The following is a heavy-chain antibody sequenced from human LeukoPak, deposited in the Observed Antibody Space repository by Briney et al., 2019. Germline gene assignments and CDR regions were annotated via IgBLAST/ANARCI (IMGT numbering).Heavy chain of an antibody. J-gene: IGHJ4*02. CDR3: ARLYSGSYIY. Sequence: SETLSLTCAVHGGSFSGYYWSWIRQPPEKGLEWIGEINHSGSTNYNPSLKSRVTISVDTSKNQFSLKLSSVTAADTAVYYCARLYSGSYIYWGQGTLVTVSS. CDR1: GGSFSGYY. CDR2: INHSGST. V-gene: IGHV4-34*01. D-gene: IGHD1-26*01.